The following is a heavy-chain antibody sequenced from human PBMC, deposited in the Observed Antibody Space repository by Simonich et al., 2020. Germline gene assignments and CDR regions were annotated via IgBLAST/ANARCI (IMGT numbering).Heavy chain of an antibody. D-gene: IGHD2-15*01. CDR2: INPNREGT. V-gene: IGHV1-2*06. CDR3: ARDGGNCSGGGCYWYFDL. CDR1: GYTFTGSY. J-gene: IGHJ2*01. Sequence: QVQLVQSGAEVKKPGASVKVSCKASGYTFTGSYMTWEGKSPGQGLEWMGRINPNREGTNCAHKWKGRGTMTRETSIRTAYMELSRLRSDDTAVDYCARDGGNCSGGGCYWYFDLWGRGTLVTVSS.